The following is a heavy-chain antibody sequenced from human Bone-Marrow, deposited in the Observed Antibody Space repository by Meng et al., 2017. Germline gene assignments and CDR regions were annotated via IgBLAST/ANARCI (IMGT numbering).Heavy chain of an antibody. Sequence: GSLRLSCAASGFTFSSYEMNWVRQAPGKGLEWIGSIYHSGSTYYNPSLKSRVTISVDTSKNQFSLKLSSVTAADTAVYYCATGEETAMATIDYWGQGTLVTVSS. CDR2: IYHSGST. V-gene: IGHV4-38-2*01. J-gene: IGHJ4*02. CDR3: ATGEETAMATIDY. CDR1: GFTFSSYE. D-gene: IGHD5-18*01.